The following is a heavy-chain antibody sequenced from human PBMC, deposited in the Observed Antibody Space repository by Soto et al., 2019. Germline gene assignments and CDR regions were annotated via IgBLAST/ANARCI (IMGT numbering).Heavy chain of an antibody. J-gene: IGHJ5*02. D-gene: IGHD6-13*01. CDR1: GFTFSSYA. CDR2: ILYDGSNQ. CDR3: AKEGRVGYSTRIFRRHNWFDP. Sequence: QVQLVESGGGVVQPGRSLRLSCAASGFTFSSYAMHWVRQAPGKGLEWVAAILYDGSNQYYADAVKGRFTISRDNSKNTLYLQMNSLRVEDTAVYYCAKEGRVGYSTRIFRRHNWFDPWGQGTPVTVSS. V-gene: IGHV3-33*06.